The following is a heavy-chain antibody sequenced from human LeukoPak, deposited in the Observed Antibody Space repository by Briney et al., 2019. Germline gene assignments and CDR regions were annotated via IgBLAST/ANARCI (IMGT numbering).Heavy chain of an antibody. Sequence: VASVTVSCKASGYTFTSYGISWVRQAPGQGLEWMGWISAYNGNTNYAQKLQGRVTMTTDTSTSTAYMELRSLRSDDTAVYYCARDLTWDIVVVPAAKQNYFDYWGQGTLVTVSS. J-gene: IGHJ4*02. CDR3: ARDLTWDIVVVPAAKQNYFDY. D-gene: IGHD2-2*01. CDR1: GYTFTSYG. V-gene: IGHV1-18*01. CDR2: ISAYNGNT.